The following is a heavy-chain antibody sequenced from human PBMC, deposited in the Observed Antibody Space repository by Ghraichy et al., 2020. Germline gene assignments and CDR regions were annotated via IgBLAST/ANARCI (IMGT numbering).Heavy chain of an antibody. J-gene: IGHJ6*03. CDR2: IYYSGST. V-gene: IGHV4-59*01. Sequence: SETLSLTCTVSGGSISSYYWSWIRQPPGKGLEWIGYIYYSGSTNYNPSLKSRVTISVDTSKNQFSLKLSSVTAADTAVYYCARARSGSYIDYYYYMDVWGKGTTVTVSS. CDR3: ARARSGSYIDYYYYMDV. D-gene: IGHD1-26*01. CDR1: GGSISSYY.